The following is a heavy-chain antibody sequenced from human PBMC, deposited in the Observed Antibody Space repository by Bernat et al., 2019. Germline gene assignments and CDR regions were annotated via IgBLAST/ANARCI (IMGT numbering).Heavy chain of an antibody. CDR1: GYTFTSYG. CDR3: ARRQTARAGGGFVDY. V-gene: IGHV1-18*01. Sequence: QVQLVQSGAEVKKPGASVKVSCKASGYTFTSYGISWVRQAPGQGLEWMGWISAYNGNTNYAQKLQGRVTMPQDTSTGTAYMGLRSMVSDDTGVYYCARRQTARAGGGFVDYWGQGTLVTVSS. CDR2: ISAYNGNT. D-gene: IGHD5-18*01. J-gene: IGHJ4*02.